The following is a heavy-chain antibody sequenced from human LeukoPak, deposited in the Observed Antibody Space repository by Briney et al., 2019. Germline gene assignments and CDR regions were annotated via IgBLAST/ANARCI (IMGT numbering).Heavy chain of an antibody. J-gene: IGHJ4*02. D-gene: IGHD6-13*01. V-gene: IGHV3-30*02. CDR3: AKDSRWRAASGISAVDY. Sequence: GGSLRLSCAASGFTFSSHWMHWVRQAPGKGLEWVAFIRYDGSNKYYADSVKGRFTVSRDNSKNTLYLQMNSLRPDDTAVYYCAKDSRWRAASGISAVDYWGQGTLVTVSS. CDR2: IRYDGSNK. CDR1: GFTFSSHW.